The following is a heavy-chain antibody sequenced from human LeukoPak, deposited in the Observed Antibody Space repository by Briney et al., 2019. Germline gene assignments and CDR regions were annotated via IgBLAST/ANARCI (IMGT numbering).Heavy chain of an antibody. Sequence: PGGSRRLSCAASGFTFSNYGMHWVRQAPGKGLEGVAVISYDESDKYYADSVKGRFTISRDNSKNTLYLQMNSLRPEDTAVYYCAKGVVAATSAAYYGMDVWGQGTTVTVSS. J-gene: IGHJ6*02. V-gene: IGHV3-30*18. CDR3: AKGVVAATSAAYYGMDV. CDR1: GFTFSNYG. D-gene: IGHD2-15*01. CDR2: ISYDESDK.